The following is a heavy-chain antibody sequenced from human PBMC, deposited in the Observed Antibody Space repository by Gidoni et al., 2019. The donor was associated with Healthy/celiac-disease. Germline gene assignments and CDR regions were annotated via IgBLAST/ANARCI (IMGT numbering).Heavy chain of an antibody. CDR3: ARDSSGWYSNLIYYYYYGRDV. CDR2: IWYDGSNK. J-gene: IGHJ6*02. D-gene: IGHD6-19*01. V-gene: IGHV3-33*01. CDR1: GFTFSSYG. Sequence: QVQLVESGGGVVQPGRSLRLSCAASGFTFSSYGMHWVRQAPGKGLEWVAGIWYDGSNKYYADSVKGRFTISRDNSKNTLYLQMNSLRAEDTAVYYCARDSSGWYSNLIYYYYYGRDVWGQGTTVTVSS.